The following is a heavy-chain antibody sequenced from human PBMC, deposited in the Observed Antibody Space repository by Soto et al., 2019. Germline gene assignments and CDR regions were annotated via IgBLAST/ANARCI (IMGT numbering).Heavy chain of an antibody. J-gene: IGHJ5*02. CDR2: INPDNGNT. CDR1: GYTFTRYT. Sequence: QVQLVQSGAEVKKPGASVKISCKASGYTFTRYTMNWVRQAPGQRLEWMGWINPDNGNTTSSQKFQDRVIITRDTSASTAYMDLSSLRSEHTAVYYCARGIATGQLDPWGQGTLVTVSS. V-gene: IGHV1-3*01. D-gene: IGHD2-15*01. CDR3: ARGIATGQLDP.